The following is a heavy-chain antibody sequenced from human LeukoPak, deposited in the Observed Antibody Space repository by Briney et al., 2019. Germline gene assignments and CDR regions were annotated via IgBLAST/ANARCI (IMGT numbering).Heavy chain of an antibody. CDR1: GGSISSSNW. CDR3: ARMEQWLPGFDY. V-gene: IGHV4-4*02. D-gene: IGHD6-19*01. CDR2: IYHSGST. J-gene: IGHJ4*02. Sequence: QASETLSLTCAVSGGSISSSNWWSWVRQPPGKGLEWIGEIYHSGSTNYNPSLKSRVTISVDKSKNQFSLKLSSVTAADTAVYYCARMEQWLPGFDYWGQGTLVPSPQ.